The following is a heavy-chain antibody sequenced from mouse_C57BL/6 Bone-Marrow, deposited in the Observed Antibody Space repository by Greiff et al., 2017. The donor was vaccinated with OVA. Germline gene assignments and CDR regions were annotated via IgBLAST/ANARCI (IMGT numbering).Heavy chain of an antibody. CDR3: ARWVIYDGYFSFDY. Sequence: VKLMESGAELVRPGTSVKMSCKASGYTFTNYWIGWAKQRPGHGLEWIGDIYPGGGYTNYNEKFKGKATLTADKSSSTAYMQFSSLTSEDSAIYYCARWVIYDGYFSFDYWGQGTTLTVSS. V-gene: IGHV1-63*01. D-gene: IGHD2-3*01. J-gene: IGHJ2*01. CDR2: IYPGGGYT. CDR1: GYTFTNYW.